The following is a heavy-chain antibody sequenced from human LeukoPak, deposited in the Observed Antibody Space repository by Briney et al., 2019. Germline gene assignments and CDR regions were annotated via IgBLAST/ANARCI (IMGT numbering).Heavy chain of an antibody. CDR1: GLSFSDYY. CDR2: INHSGST. CDR3: ARHYSGWYNFFDY. V-gene: IGHV4-34*01. D-gene: IGHD6-19*01. Sequence: PSETLSLTCGVYGLSFSDYYWSWIRQPPGKGLEWIGEINHSGSTNYNPSLKSRVTISVDTSKNQFSLKLTSVTAADTAVYYCARHYSGWYNFFDYWGQGTLVTVSS. J-gene: IGHJ4*02.